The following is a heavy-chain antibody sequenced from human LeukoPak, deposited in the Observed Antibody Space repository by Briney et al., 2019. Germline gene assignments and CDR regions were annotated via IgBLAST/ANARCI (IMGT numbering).Heavy chain of an antibody. CDR1: GFTFSSYA. V-gene: IGHV3-64*04. Sequence: SGGSLRLSCSASGFTFSSYAMHWVRQAPGKGLEYVSAISSNGGSTYYADSVKGRFTISRDNAKNTLYLQMNNLRAEDTAVYYCARGLSSGYYLNVWGQGTTVTVSS. D-gene: IGHD3-22*01. CDR3: ARGLSSGYYLNV. J-gene: IGHJ6*02. CDR2: ISSNGGST.